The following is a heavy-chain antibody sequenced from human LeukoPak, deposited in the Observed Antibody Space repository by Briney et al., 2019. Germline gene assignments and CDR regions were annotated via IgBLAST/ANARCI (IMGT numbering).Heavy chain of an antibody. D-gene: IGHD2-15*01. Sequence: GGSLRLSCAASGFTFSSYGMHWVRQAPGKGLEWVAVIWYDGSNKYYADSVKGRFTISRDNSKNTLYLQMNSLRAEDTAVYYCAKDQCGGGSCYSGYWGQGTLVTVSS. CDR2: IWYDGSNK. CDR3: AKDQCGGGSCYSGY. V-gene: IGHV3-33*06. CDR1: GFTFSSYG. J-gene: IGHJ4*02.